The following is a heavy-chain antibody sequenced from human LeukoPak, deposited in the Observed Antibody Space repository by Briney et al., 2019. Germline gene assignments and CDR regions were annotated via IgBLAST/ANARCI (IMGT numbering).Heavy chain of an antibody. Sequence: GGSLSLSCAASGFTFNTYAMSWVRQAPGKGLEWVSSISENGESTYYADSAKGRFTISRDNSRNTLYLQMNSLRAEDTAVYYCASYFHYGDYASLWYWGQGTLVTVSS. CDR1: GFTFNTYA. V-gene: IGHV3-23*01. CDR3: ASYFHYGDYASLWY. J-gene: IGHJ4*02. CDR2: ISENGEST. D-gene: IGHD4-17*01.